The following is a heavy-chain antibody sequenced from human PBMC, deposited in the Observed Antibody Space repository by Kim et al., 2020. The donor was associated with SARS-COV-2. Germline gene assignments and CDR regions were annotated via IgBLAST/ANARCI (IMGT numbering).Heavy chain of an antibody. J-gene: IGHJ5*02. Sequence: SETLSLTCAVYGVSFSGYYWSWIRQPPGKGLEWIGEINHSGSTNYNPSLKSRVTISVDTSKNQFSLKLSSVTAADTAVYYCARGSSCFGELSSVFGDWFDPWGQGTLVTVSS. CDR3: ARGSSCFGELSSVFGDWFDP. CDR2: INHSGST. V-gene: IGHV4-34*01. CDR1: GVSFSGYY. D-gene: IGHD3-10*01.